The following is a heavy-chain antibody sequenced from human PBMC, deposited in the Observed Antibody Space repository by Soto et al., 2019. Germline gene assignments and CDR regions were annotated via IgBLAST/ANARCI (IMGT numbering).Heavy chain of an antibody. D-gene: IGHD6-19*01. CDR3: AVRGRRQWLVRGNWFDP. CDR2: ISYSGST. Sequence: SETLSLTCTVSGGSISSYYWSWIRQPPGKGLEWIGYISYSGSTYYNPSLKSRVTISIDTSKNQFSLKLSSVTAADTAVYYCAVRGRRQWLVRGNWFDPWGQGTLVTVSS. V-gene: IGHV4-59*12. J-gene: IGHJ5*02. CDR1: GGSISSYY.